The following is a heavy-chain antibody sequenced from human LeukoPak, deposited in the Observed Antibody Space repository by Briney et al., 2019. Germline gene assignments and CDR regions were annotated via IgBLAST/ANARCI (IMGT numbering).Heavy chain of an antibody. D-gene: IGHD3-22*01. CDR1: GFTFSSYA. CDR3: ARDLTMIVGNYFDY. Sequence: GGSLSLSCAASGFTFSSYAMHWVRQAPGKGLEWVAVISYDGSNKYYADSVKGRFTISRDNSKNTLYLQMNSLRAEDTAVYYCARDLTMIVGNYFDYWGQGTLVTVSS. CDR2: ISYDGSNK. J-gene: IGHJ4*02. V-gene: IGHV3-30-3*01.